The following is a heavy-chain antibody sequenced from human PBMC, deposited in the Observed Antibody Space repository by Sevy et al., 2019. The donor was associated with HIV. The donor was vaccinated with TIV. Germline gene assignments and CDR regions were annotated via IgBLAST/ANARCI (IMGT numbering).Heavy chain of an antibody. Sequence: GGSLRLSCAASGFTFSGSAMHWVRQASGKGLEWVGRIRSKANSYATAYAASGKGRFTISRDDSKNTAYLQMNSLKTEETAVYYCTRRQGNDYGDYPAMWYFDLWGRGTLVTVSS. CDR3: TRRQGNDYGDYPAMWYFDL. CDR2: IRSKANSYAT. D-gene: IGHD4-17*01. V-gene: IGHV3-73*01. J-gene: IGHJ2*01. CDR1: GFTFSGSA.